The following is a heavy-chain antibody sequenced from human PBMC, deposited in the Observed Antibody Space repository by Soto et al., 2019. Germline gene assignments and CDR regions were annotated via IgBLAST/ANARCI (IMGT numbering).Heavy chain of an antibody. CDR2: SSWDGGST. D-gene: IGHD3-9*01. CDR3: AKGPLRYFDWLLPDY. Sequence: PGGSLRLSCAASGFTFDDYTMHWVRQAPGKGLEWVSLSSWDGGSTYYADSVKGRFTISRDNSKNSLYLQTNSLRTEDTALYYCAKGPLRYFDWLLPDYWGQGTLVTVSS. J-gene: IGHJ4*02. CDR1: GFTFDDYT. V-gene: IGHV3-43*01.